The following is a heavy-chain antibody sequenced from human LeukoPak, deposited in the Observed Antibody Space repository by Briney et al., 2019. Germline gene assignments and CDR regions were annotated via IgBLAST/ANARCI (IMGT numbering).Heavy chain of an antibody. V-gene: IGHV3-74*01. CDR2: INSDGSST. J-gene: IGHJ5*02. CDR1: GFTFSSYW. Sequence: GGSLRLSCAASGFTFSSYWMHWVRQAPGKGLVWVSRINSDGSSTSYADSVKGRFTISRDNAKNTLHLQMNSLRAEDTAVYYCARDATAYEGNWFDPWGQGTLVTVSS. D-gene: IGHD3-22*01. CDR3: ARDATAYEGNWFDP.